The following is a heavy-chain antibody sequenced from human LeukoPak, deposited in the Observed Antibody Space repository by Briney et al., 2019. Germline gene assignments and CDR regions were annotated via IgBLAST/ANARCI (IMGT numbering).Heavy chain of an antibody. Sequence: GASVKVSCKASGYTFTSYGISWVRQAPGQGLEWMGWISAYNGNTNYAQKLQGRVTMTTDTSTSTAYMELRSLRSDDTAVYYCARVEGLWLPGTGYFDYWGQGTLVTVSS. D-gene: IGHD6-19*01. J-gene: IGHJ4*02. V-gene: IGHV1-18*01. CDR2: ISAYNGNT. CDR3: ARVEGLWLPGTGYFDY. CDR1: GYTFTSYG.